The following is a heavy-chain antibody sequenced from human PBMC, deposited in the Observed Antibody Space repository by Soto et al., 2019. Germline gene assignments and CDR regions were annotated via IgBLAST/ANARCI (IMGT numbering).Heavy chain of an antibody. D-gene: IGHD1-26*01. J-gene: IGHJ6*02. V-gene: IGHV4-59*08. CDR2: MYYSGST. CDR1: GGSINNYY. Sequence: SETLSLTCTVSGGSINNYYWSWIRQPPGKGLEWIGYMYYSGSTKYNPSLKSRVTISVDTSKNRFSLNLSSVTAADTAVYYCARARVGARKDYYYYGMDVWGQGTTVTVSS. CDR3: ARARVGARKDYYYYGMDV.